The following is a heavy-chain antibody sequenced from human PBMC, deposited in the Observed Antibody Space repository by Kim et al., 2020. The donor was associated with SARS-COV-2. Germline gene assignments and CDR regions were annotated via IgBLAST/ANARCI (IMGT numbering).Heavy chain of an antibody. CDR3: ARGAYGSGSLGWFDP. D-gene: IGHD3-10*01. J-gene: IGHJ5*02. Sequence: PSLKSRFTMSIDTSTNQFSLKLTSVTAADTAVYYCARGAYGSGSLGWFDPWGQGTLVTVSS. V-gene: IGHV4-4*07.